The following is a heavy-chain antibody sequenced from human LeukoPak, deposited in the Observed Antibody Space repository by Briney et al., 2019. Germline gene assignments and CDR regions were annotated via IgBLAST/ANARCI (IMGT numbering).Heavy chain of an antibody. CDR2: ISGSGAST. J-gene: IGHJ4*02. V-gene: IGHV3-23*01. CDR3: AKSDEEYYGSGSYN. Sequence: RGSLRLSCAASGFTFTSYAMSWVRQAPGRGLEWVSAISGSGASTYYADSVKGRFTISRDNSKNTLYLQMNSLRAEDTAVYYCAKSDEEYYGSGSYNWGQGTLVTVSS. CDR1: GFTFTSYA. D-gene: IGHD3-10*01.